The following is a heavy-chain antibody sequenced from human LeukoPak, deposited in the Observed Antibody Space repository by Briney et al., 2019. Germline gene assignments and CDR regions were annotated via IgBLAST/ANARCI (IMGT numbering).Heavy chain of an antibody. V-gene: IGHV3-15*01. D-gene: IGHD3-9*01. Sequence: PGGSLRLSCAASGFTFSDAWMTWVRQAPGKGLEWLGRIKTKTDGGTTGYAAPVKGRFTISRDDSRDTLYLQMNSLKTEDSAVYYCTSIFRDYWGQGTLVTVSS. CDR2: IKTKTDGGTT. CDR1: GFTFSDAW. J-gene: IGHJ4*02. CDR3: TSIFRDY.